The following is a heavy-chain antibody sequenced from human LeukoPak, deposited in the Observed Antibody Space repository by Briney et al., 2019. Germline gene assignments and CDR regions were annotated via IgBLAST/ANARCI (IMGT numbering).Heavy chain of an antibody. CDR3: TSRPPAGYDI. CDR1: GSTFSGSA. D-gene: IGHD6-19*01. Sequence: PGGSLRLSCAASGSTFSGSAMHWVRQASGKGLEWVGRIRSKANNYATAYAASVKGRFTISRDDSKNTAYLQMNSLKTEDTAVYYCTSRPPAGYDIWGQGTMVTVSS. V-gene: IGHV3-73*01. CDR2: IRSKANNYAT. J-gene: IGHJ3*02.